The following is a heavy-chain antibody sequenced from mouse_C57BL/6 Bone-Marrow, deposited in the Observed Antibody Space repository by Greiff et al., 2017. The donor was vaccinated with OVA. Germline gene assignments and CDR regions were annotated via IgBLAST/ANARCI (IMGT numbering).Heavy chain of an antibody. CDR2: SRNKANDYTT. D-gene: IGHD2-5*01. Sequence: EVKLVESGGGLVQSGRSLRLSCATSGFTFSDFYMEWVRQAPGKGLEWIAASRNKANDYTTEYSASVKGRFIVSRDTSQSILYLQMNALRAEDTAIYYCARDGSNYGGWFAYWGQGTLVTVSA. CDR1: GFTFSDFY. J-gene: IGHJ3*01. CDR3: ARDGSNYGGWFAY. V-gene: IGHV7-1*01.